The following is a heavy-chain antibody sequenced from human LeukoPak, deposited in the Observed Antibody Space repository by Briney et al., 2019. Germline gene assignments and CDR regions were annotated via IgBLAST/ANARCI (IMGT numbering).Heavy chain of an antibody. CDR3: AKGVGSSWRAPLDP. J-gene: IGHJ5*02. D-gene: IGHD6-13*01. V-gene: IGHV3-23*01. CDR2: ITDSGGIT. CDR1: GFTFSTYA. Sequence: GGSLRLSCAPSGFTFSTYAMSWVRQAPGKGLEWVSGITDSGGITHYADSVKGRFTMSRDNAKNTLYLQMNSLRVEDTALYFCAKGVGSSWRAPLDPWGQGTLVTVSS.